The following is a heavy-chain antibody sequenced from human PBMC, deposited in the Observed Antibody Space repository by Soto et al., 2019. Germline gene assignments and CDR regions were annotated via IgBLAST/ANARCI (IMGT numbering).Heavy chain of an antibody. CDR1: GFTFSNAW. CDR2: IKSKTDGGTT. V-gene: IGHV3-15*01. D-gene: IGHD5-18*01. CDR3: TTDRLSLYSYPHQDFDY. Sequence: GGSLRLSCAASGFTFSNAWMSWVRQAPGKGLEWVGRIKSKTDGGTTDYAAPVKGRFTISRDDSKNTLYLQMNSLKTEDTAVYYCTTDRLSLYSYPHQDFDYWGQGTLVTVSS. J-gene: IGHJ4*02.